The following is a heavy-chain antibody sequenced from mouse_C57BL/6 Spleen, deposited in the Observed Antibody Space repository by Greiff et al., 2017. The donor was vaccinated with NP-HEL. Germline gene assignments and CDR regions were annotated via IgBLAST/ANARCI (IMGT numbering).Heavy chain of an antibody. CDR2: IRSKSNNYAT. Sequence: EVKLVESGGGLVQPKGSLKLSCAASGFSFNTYAMNWVRQAPGKGLEWVARIRSKSNNYATYYADSVKDRFTISRDDSESMLYLQMNNLKTEDATMYYCVGGDGGMDYWGQGTSVTVSS. CDR1: GFSFNTYA. V-gene: IGHV10-1*01. D-gene: IGHD3-3*01. J-gene: IGHJ4*01. CDR3: VGGDGGMDY.